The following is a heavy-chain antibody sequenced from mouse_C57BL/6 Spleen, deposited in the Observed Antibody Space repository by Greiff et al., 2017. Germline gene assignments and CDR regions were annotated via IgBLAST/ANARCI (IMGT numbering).Heavy chain of an antibody. V-gene: IGHV1-4*01. CDR2: INPSSGYT. J-gene: IGHJ3*01. Sequence: QVQLKQSGAELARPGASVKMSCKASGYTFTSYTMHWVKQRPGQGLEWIGYINPSSGYTKYNQKFKDKATLTADKSSSTAYMQLSSLTSEDSAVYYCARGGYDDDGRGAWFAYWGQGTLVTVSA. D-gene: IGHD2-4*01. CDR3: ARGGYDDDGRGAWFAY. CDR1: GYTFTSYT.